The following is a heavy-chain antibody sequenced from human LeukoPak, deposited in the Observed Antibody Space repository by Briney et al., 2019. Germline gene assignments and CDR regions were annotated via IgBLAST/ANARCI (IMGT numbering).Heavy chain of an antibody. CDR1: GFTFSSYS. V-gene: IGHV3-21*01. Sequence: GGSLRLSCAASGFTFSSYSMNWVRQAPGKGLGWVSSISSSSSYIYYADSVKGRFTISRDSAKNSLYLQMNSLRAEDTAVYYCAREPLVRGVSFDYWGQGTLVTVSS. D-gene: IGHD3-10*01. CDR3: AREPLVRGVSFDY. CDR2: ISSSSSYI. J-gene: IGHJ4*02.